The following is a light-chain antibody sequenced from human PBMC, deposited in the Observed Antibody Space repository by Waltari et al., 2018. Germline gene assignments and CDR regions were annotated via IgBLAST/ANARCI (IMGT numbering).Light chain of an antibody. Sequence: QSALTQPASVSGSPGQSITISCVGTSNDVGGYNFVSWYQQHPGKVPKLMIYDVPKRPSGISYRFSGSKSGNTASLTISGLQAEDEADYYCCSYVGGGTLVFGGGTSVTVL. V-gene: IGLV2-23*02. CDR2: DVP. J-gene: IGLJ2*01. CDR3: CSYVGGGTLV. CDR1: SNDVGGYNF.